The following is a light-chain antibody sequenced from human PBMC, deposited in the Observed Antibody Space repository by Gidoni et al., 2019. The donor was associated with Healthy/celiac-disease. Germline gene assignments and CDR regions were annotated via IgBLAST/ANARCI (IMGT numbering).Light chain of an antibody. V-gene: IGKV1-39*01. CDR1: QSISSY. CDR2: AAS. Sequence: DIQMTQPPSSLSASVGDRVTITCRASQSISSYLNWYQQKQGKAPKLLIYAASSLQSGVPSRFSGSGSGTDCTLTISSLQPEDFATYYCQQSYSTPLTFGGGTKVEIK. CDR3: QQSYSTPLT. J-gene: IGKJ4*01.